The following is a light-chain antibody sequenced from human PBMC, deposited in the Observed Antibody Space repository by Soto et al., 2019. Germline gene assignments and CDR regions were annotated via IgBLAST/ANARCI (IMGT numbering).Light chain of an antibody. CDR1: SYNIGTKA. CDR3: AAWDDSLNDVV. V-gene: IGLV1-44*01. CDR2: SNS. J-gene: IGLJ2*01. Sequence: QSVLTQPPSASGTPGQRVTISCSGSSYNIGTKAVNWYQQFPGAAPKVLIYSNSQRPSGVPDRFSGSKSGTSASLAISGLQSEDEADYYCAAWDDSLNDVVFGGGTKLTVL.